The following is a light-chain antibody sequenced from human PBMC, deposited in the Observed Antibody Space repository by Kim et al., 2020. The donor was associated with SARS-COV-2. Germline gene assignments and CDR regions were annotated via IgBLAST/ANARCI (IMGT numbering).Light chain of an antibody. J-gene: IGLJ3*02. CDR2: KNN. V-gene: IGLV1-44*01. Sequence: GPTVTISCSVSRSNIGIHPVNWYQHVPGMAPKLLIYKNNQRPSGVPGRVSCSKSGTSASLAISGLQSDDEADYYCAAWDDSLNGWVFGGGTQLTVL. CDR1: RSNIGIHP. CDR3: AAWDDSLNGWV.